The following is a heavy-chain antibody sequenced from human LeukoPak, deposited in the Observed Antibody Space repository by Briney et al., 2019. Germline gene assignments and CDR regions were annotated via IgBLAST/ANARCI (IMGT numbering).Heavy chain of an antibody. CDR3: ARGWIEMPTVYFDY. D-gene: IGHD5-24*01. J-gene: IGHJ4*02. CDR1: DYTFTSYG. CDR2: ISTYNGDT. V-gene: IGHV1-18*01. Sequence: ASVKVSFKASDYTFTSYGISWARQAPGQGLEWMGWISTYNGDTKYTQKLQGRVTMTADTSTRTAYMELRSLRSDDTAVYYCARGWIEMPTVYFDYWGQGTLVSVFS.